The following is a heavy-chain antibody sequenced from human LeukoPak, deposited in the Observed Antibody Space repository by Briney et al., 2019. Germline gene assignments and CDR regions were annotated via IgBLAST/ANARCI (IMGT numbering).Heavy chain of an antibody. CDR2: IEKDGSEI. CDR3: AAGAGWLIDW. V-gene: IGHV3-7*01. J-gene: IGHJ4*02. D-gene: IGHD6-19*01. CDR1: GFTFSSYW. Sequence: GGSLRLSCAASGFTFSSYWMNWVRQAPGKGMEWVAIIEKDGSEILYVDSVKGRFTISRDNAKNSLYLQMNSLRAEDTAVYYCAAGAGWLIDWWGQGTLVTVSS.